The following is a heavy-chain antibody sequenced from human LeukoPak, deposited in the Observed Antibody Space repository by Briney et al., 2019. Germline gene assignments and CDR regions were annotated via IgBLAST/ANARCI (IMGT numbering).Heavy chain of an antibody. D-gene: IGHD2-2*02. CDR2: ISAYNGNT. V-gene: IGHV1-18*01. CDR1: GYTFTTYG. Sequence: GASVKVSCKASGYTFTTYGISWVQQAPGQGLEWMGWISAYNGNTDYAQKLQGRVTMATDTSTNTAYMELRSLRSDDTAVYYCARDIHEHLGYGSSTSWYNFDYWGQGTLVTVSS. CDR3: ARDIHEHLGYGSSTSWYNFDY. J-gene: IGHJ4*02.